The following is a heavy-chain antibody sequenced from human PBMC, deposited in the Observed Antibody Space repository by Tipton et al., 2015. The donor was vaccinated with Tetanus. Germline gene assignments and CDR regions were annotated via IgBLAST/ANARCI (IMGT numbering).Heavy chain of an antibody. J-gene: IGHJ6*02. CDR2: IYYSGST. CDR3: ASDRLPLHYYGSGIYSGGMDV. Sequence: TLSLTCTVSGGSISSGDYYWSWIRQPPGKGLEWIGYIYYSGSTYYNPSLKSRVTISVDTSKNQFSLKLSSVTAADTAVYYCASDRLPLHYYGSGIYSGGMDVWGQGTTVIVSS. V-gene: IGHV4-30-4*01. D-gene: IGHD3-10*01. CDR1: GGSISSGDYY.